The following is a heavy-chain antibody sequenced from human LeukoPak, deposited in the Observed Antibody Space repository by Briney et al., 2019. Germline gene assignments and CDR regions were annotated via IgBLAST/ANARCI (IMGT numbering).Heavy chain of an antibody. CDR3: AKVKNPGYYWQFLDY. D-gene: IGHD3-22*01. J-gene: IGHJ4*02. CDR2: ITGSGGDT. CDR1: GFTFSNYG. V-gene: IGHV3-23*01. Sequence: GGSLRLSCAASGFTFSNYGMSWVRQAPGKALEWVSGITGSGGDTYYSDSVKGRFTISRDNSEYTLFLQMNTLGAEDTAVYYCAKVKNPGYYWQFLDYWGQGTLVTVSS.